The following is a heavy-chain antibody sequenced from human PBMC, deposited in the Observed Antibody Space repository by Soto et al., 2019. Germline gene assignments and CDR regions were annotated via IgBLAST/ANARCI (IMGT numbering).Heavy chain of an antibody. J-gene: IGHJ6*01. CDR3: ARVASTGTKNYHYFYYGMDV. Sequence: GESLKIYCRGSGYSFTTYWIGWVRQMPGKGLEWMGIIYPGDSDTRYSPSFQGQVTISADKSISTAYLQWSSLRASDTAIYYCARVASTGTKNYHYFYYGMDVWGQGTIVSVS. D-gene: IGHD6-13*01. CDR1: GYSFTTYW. V-gene: IGHV5-51*01. CDR2: IYPGDSDT.